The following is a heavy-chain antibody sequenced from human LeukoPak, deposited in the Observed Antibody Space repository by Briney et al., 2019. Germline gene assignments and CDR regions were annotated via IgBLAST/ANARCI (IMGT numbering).Heavy chain of an antibody. CDR2: ISWNSGSI. CDR3: AKDRGEVHYYGMDV. CDR1: GFTFDDYA. V-gene: IGHV3-9*01. D-gene: IGHD3-10*01. J-gene: IGHJ6*02. Sequence: GRSLRLSCAASGFTFDDYAMRWVRQAPGKGLEWVSDISWNSGSIGYADSVKGRFTISRDNAKNSLYLQMNSLRAEDTALYYCAKDRGEVHYYGMDVWGQGTTVTVSS.